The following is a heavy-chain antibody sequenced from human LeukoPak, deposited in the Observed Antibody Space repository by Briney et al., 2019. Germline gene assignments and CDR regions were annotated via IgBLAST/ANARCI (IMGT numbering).Heavy chain of an antibody. Sequence: SSETLSLTCAVYGGSFSGYYWSWIRQPPGKGLEWIGEINHSGSTNYHPSLKSRVTISVDTSKNQFSLKLSSVTAADTAVYYCAREEDYYDSSGYYSNLWGQGTLVTVSS. J-gene: IGHJ5*02. CDR3: AREEDYYDSSGYYSNL. V-gene: IGHV4-34*01. CDR1: GGSFSGYY. D-gene: IGHD3-22*01. CDR2: INHSGST.